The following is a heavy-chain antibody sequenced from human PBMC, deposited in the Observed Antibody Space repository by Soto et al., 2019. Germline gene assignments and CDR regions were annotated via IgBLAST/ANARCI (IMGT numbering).Heavy chain of an antibody. CDR1: GFSFSSYV. CDR3: AKASGSSWPYYFDS. J-gene: IGHJ4*02. Sequence: EVQLLESGGGLVQPGGSLRLSCAASGFSFSSYVMAWVRQAPGKGLEWVSAVNGNSGSTFYPDCVKGRFTVSRDNSENTLYLQMSTLRAEDTAVYYCAKASGSSWPYYFDSWGRGALVTVSS. D-gene: IGHD6-13*01. V-gene: IGHV3-23*01. CDR2: VNGNSGST.